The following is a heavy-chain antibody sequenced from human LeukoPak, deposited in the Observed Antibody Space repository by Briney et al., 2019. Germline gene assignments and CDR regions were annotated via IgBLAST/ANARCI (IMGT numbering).Heavy chain of an antibody. Sequence: PGESLKISCKGSGYRFTSYWIGWVRQMPGKGLKWMGIIYPGDSDARYSPSFQGQVTISADKSISTAYLQWSSLKASDTAMYYCARRRDLYSGSYYPFDYWGQGTLVTVSS. CDR1: GYRFTSYW. CDR2: IYPGDSDA. J-gene: IGHJ4*02. CDR3: ARRRDLYSGSYYPFDY. D-gene: IGHD1-26*01. V-gene: IGHV5-51*01.